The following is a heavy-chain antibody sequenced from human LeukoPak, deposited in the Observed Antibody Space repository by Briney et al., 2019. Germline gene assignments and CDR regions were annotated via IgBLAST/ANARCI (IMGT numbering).Heavy chain of an antibody. Sequence: GGSLRLSCAASGFTFGSYGMHWVRQAPGKGLEWVSRINSDGSSTSYADSVKGRFTISRDNAKNTLYLQMNSLRAEDTAVYYCARAHSSGWSSWFDPWGQGTLVTVSS. CDR1: GFTFGSYG. D-gene: IGHD6-19*01. V-gene: IGHV3-74*01. CDR2: INSDGSST. CDR3: ARAHSSGWSSWFDP. J-gene: IGHJ5*02.